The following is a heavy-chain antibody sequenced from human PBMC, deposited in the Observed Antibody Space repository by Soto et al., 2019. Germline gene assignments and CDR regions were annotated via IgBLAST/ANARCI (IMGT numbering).Heavy chain of an antibody. CDR3: ARGAIAAAGDPPNWFDP. Sequence: PSETLSLTCAVYGGSFSCYYWSWIRQPPGKGLEWIGEINHSGSTNYNPSLKSRVTISVDTSKNQFSLKLSSVTAADTAVYYCARGAIAAAGDPPNWFDPWGQGTLVTVSS. V-gene: IGHV4-34*01. CDR1: GGSFSCYY. J-gene: IGHJ5*02. D-gene: IGHD6-13*01. CDR2: INHSGST.